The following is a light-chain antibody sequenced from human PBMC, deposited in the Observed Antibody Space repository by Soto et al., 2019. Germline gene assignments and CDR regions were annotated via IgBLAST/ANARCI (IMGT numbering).Light chain of an antibody. V-gene: IGKV3-11*01. CDR1: PSVTNY. J-gene: IGKJ5*01. Sequence: EIVLTQSPATLSLSPGERATLSCRASPSVTNYLAWYQQKPGQAPRLLIYGAFNMATGIPARFSGSGSGTDFTLTISSLEPEDFSVYYCQQRNIWPPVTFGQGTRLEIK. CDR2: GAF. CDR3: QQRNIWPPVT.